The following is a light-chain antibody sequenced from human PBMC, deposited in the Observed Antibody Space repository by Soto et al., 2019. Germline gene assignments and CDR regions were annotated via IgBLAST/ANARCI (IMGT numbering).Light chain of an antibody. J-gene: IGKJ5*01. CDR2: AAS. CDR1: QSVSGN. Sequence: EIVLTQSPDTLSVSPGERVTLYCRASQSVSGNLAWYQQNPGQAPRLLIYAASTRATGVPGRFSGSGSETEFTLTIRSLQSEDFTVYFCQQYNNWPSFGQGTRLEIK. CDR3: QQYNNWPS. V-gene: IGKV3D-15*01.